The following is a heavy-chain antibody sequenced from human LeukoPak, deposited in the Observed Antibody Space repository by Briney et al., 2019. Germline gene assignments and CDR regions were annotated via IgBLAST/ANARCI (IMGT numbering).Heavy chain of an antibody. V-gene: IGHV1-46*01. CDR2: INPSGGST. J-gene: IGHJ1*01. CDR1: GYTFTSYY. Sequence: GASVKLSCKASGYTFTSYYMHWVRQAPGQGLEWMGIINPSGGSTSYAQKFQGRVTMTRDTSTSTVYMELSSLRSEDTAVYYCARDAGYGDYVLYFQHWGQGTLVTVSS. CDR3: ARDAGYGDYVLYFQH. D-gene: IGHD4-17*01.